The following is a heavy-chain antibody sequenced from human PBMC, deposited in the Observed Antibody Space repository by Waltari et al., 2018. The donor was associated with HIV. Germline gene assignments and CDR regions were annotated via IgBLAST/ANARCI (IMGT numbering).Heavy chain of an antibody. CDR2: VRYDGSNK. J-gene: IGHJ4*02. Sequence: GGGVVQPGGSLRLSCAASGFTFTTYAMHWVRQAAGKGLEWVAFVRYDGSNKYDADSVKGRFTISRDNSKNTLYLQMNSLRADDTAVYYCARDPSPPILYDILTGYYFDYWGQGTLVTVSS. CDR3: ARDPSPPILYDILTGYYFDY. D-gene: IGHD3-9*01. V-gene: IGHV3-30*02. CDR1: GFTFTTYA.